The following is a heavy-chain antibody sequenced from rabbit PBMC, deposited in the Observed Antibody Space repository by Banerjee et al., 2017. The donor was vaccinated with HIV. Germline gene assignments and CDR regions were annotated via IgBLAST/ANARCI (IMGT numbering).Heavy chain of an antibody. CDR2: IYAGSSGNT. Sequence: QSLEESGGDLVKPGASLTLTCTASRFSFSSGYYMCWVRQAPGKGLEWIGCIYAGSSGNTYYASWAKGRFTISKTSSTTVTLQMTSLTAADTATYFCARVNAGSSGYPYYFNLWGPGTLVTDS. CDR1: RFSFSSGYY. V-gene: IGHV1S40*01. J-gene: IGHJ4*01. D-gene: IGHD1-1*01. CDR3: ARVNAGSSGYPYYFNL.